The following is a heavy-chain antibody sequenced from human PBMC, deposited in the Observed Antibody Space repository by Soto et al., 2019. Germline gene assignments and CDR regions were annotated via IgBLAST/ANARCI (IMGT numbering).Heavy chain of an antibody. Sequence: QVQLQESGPGLVKPSETLSLTCTVSGGSISSYYWSWIRQPAGKGLEWIGRIYTSGSTNYNPSLKSRVTMSVDTSKNQFSLKLSSVTAADTAVYYCARDKYSSSPGGHYYYYGMDVWGQGTTVTVSS. V-gene: IGHV4-4*07. CDR3: ARDKYSSSPGGHYYYYGMDV. J-gene: IGHJ6*02. CDR2: IYTSGST. D-gene: IGHD6-6*01. CDR1: GGSISSYY.